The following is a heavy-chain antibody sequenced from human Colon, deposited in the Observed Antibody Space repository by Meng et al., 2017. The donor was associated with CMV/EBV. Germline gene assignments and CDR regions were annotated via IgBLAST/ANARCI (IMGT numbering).Heavy chain of an antibody. CDR3: TIGQFFSDY. CDR2: MNPYNGNT. Sequence: HVQLVQSGAEVTRPGASVKISCKAFGYIFTSYEITWVRQAPGQGLEWMGYMNPYNGNTGYVQKFQGRVTMTRDTAISTAYMELSSFRSDDTAVYYCTIGQFFSDYWGQGTLVTVSS. V-gene: IGHV1-8*01. J-gene: IGHJ4*02. D-gene: IGHD6-19*01. CDR1: GYIFTSYE.